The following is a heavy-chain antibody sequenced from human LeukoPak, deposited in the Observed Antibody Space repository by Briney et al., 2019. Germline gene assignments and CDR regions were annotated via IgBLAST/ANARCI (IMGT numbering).Heavy chain of an antibody. D-gene: IGHD2-15*01. CDR3: ARREGGHFDY. Sequence: SETLSLTCTVSGGSISSYYWSWIRQPPGKGLEWIGYIYYSGSTNYNPSLMSRVTISVDTSKNQFSLKLSSVTAADTAVYYCARREGGHFDYWGQVTLVTVAS. CDR2: IYYSGST. J-gene: IGHJ4*02. CDR1: GGSISSYY. V-gene: IGHV4-59*08.